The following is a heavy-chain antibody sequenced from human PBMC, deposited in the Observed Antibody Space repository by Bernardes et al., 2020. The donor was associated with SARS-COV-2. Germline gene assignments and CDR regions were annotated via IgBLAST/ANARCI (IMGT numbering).Heavy chain of an antibody. CDR3: ARVSPGGDYYDSSGYYGNDAFDT. Sequence: ASGKDSCKASGYTFTGYYMHWVRQAPGQGLEWMGWINPNSGGTNYAQKFQGRVTMTRDTSISTAYMELSRLRSDDTAVYYCARVSPGGDYYDSSGYYGNDAFDTWGQGKMATAS. CDR1: GYTFTGYY. V-gene: IGHV1-2*02. CDR2: INPNSGGT. J-gene: IGHJ3*02. D-gene: IGHD3-22*01.